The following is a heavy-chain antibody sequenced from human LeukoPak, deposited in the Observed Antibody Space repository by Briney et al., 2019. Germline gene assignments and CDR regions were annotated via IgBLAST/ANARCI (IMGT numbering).Heavy chain of an antibody. CDR2: IFGTA. J-gene: IGHJ6*02. V-gene: IGHV1-69*01. Sequence: IFGTANYAQKFQGRVTITADESTSTAYMELSSLRSEDTAVYYCASREGVGATTNYYYGMDVWGQGTTVTVSS. D-gene: IGHD1-26*01. CDR3: ASREGVGATTNYYYGMDV.